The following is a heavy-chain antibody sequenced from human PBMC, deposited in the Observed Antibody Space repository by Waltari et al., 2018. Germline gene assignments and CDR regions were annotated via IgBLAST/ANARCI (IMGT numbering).Heavy chain of an antibody. CDR1: GYTFTSYY. J-gene: IGHJ4*02. CDR3: ARTPPRGLGDHPYYFDY. V-gene: IGHV1-46*01. Sequence: QVQLVQSGAEVKKPGASVKVSCKASGYTFTSYYMHWVRQAPGQGLEWMGIINPSGGSTSYAQKFQGRVTMTRDTSTSTGYMELSSLRSEDTAVYYCARTPPRGLGDHPYYFDYWGQGTLVTVSS. CDR2: INPSGGST. D-gene: IGHD3-16*01.